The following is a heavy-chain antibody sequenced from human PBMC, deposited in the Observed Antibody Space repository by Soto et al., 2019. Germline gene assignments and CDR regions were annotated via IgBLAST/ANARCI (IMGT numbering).Heavy chain of an antibody. CDR2: IDHSGSA. J-gene: IGHJ4*02. V-gene: IGHV4-30-4*01. D-gene: IGHD7-27*01. CDR3: AGELGTVYFDQ. Sequence: QVQLQESGPGLVKPSQTLSLTCTVSAGSIRSGDYYWTWIRQPPGKGREWIGYIDHSGSAYYNPSLKSRATISIDTSNNQFSLKMTSVTAADTGVYYCAGELGTVYFDQWGQGTLVTVSS. CDR1: AGSIRSGDYY.